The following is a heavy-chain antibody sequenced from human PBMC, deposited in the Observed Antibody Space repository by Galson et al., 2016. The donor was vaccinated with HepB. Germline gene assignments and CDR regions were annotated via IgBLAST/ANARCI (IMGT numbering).Heavy chain of an antibody. CDR3: ARLDYYDSSGHAPLIDP. D-gene: IGHD3-22*01. J-gene: IGHJ5*02. V-gene: IGHV4-4*02. Sequence: ETLSLTCAVSGGSVSSSNWWSWVRQAPGKGLEWIGYIFYHGISYYTPSLKSRLTISLDTSTNQFSLKLTSVTAADTAVYYCARLDYYDSSGHAPLIDPWGQGTLVTVSS. CDR1: GGSVSSSNW. CDR2: IFYHGIS.